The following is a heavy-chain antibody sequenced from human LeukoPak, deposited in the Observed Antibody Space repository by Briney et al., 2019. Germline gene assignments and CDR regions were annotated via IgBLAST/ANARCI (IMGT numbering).Heavy chain of an antibody. CDR3: VHRRYCRGGSCLGY. CDR2: IDWDDDK. CDR1: GFSLSTSGMC. J-gene: IGHJ4*02. Sequence: SGPTLVNPTQTLTLTCTFSGFSLSTSGMCVSWIRQPPGKALEWLARIDWDDDKYYSTSLKTRLTISKDTSKNQVVLTITNTDPADTATYYCVHRRYCRGGSCLGYWGRGTLVTVSS. D-gene: IGHD2-15*01. V-gene: IGHV2-70*12.